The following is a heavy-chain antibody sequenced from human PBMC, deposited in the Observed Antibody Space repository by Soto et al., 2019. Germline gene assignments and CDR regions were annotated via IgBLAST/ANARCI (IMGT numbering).Heavy chain of an antibody. J-gene: IGHJ5*02. D-gene: IGHD4-4*01. CDR3: ARQSESNYDDRFDP. CDR2: IFYTGST. V-gene: IGHV4-31*03. Sequence: HVQLQESGPGLLKPSQTLSLTCTVSGGSVSSGGYYWTWIRQHPGKGLEWIGCIFYTGSTYYNPSLKSRVTMSLDTSNKQFALKLSSVNAADTAVYYCARQSESNYDDRFDPWGQGTLVTVSS. CDR1: GGSVSSGGYY.